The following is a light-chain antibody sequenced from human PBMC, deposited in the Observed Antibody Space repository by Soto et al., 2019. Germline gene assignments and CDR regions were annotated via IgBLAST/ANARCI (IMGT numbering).Light chain of an antibody. CDR3: QVWDDSSDRVV. J-gene: IGLJ3*02. V-gene: IGLV3-21*02. CDR1: NIGSEG. Sequence: SYELTQPPSLSVAPGQTAGLTCGGDNIGSEGVHWYQPKAGQAPVLVVYDDDDRPSGIPERFFGSKSRNTVILTISRVEVGDEAQYYCQVWDDSSDRVVFGGGTKLTVL. CDR2: DDD.